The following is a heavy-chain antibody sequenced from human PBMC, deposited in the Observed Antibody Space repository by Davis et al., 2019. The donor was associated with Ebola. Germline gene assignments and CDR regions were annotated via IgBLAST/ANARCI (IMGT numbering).Heavy chain of an antibody. CDR2: IIPIFDTP. CDR1: GGSFSSHP. Sequence: SVKVSCKTSGGSFSSHPISWVRQAPRQGLEWMGGIIPIFDTPHYAQKFQGRITITADASTSTAYTELSSLRSEDTAVYYCAREGGRYYDSSGYVFDIWGQGTMVKVSS. J-gene: IGHJ3*02. CDR3: AREGGRYYDSSGYVFDI. D-gene: IGHD3-22*01. V-gene: IGHV1-69*13.